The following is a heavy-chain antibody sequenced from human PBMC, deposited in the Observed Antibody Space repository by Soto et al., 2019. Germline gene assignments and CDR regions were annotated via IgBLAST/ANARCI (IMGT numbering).Heavy chain of an antibody. Sequence: SETLSLTCAVSGGSITSANWWPWVRQPPGGGLEWIGEISHSGITNYKASLKSRVTMSVDKTKKDVSLKLTSLTAADTAVYYCARVLRGWFDPWGQGTPVTVSS. CDR1: GGSITSANW. V-gene: IGHV4-4*02. J-gene: IGHJ5*02. CDR3: ARVLRGWFDP. CDR2: ISHSGIT.